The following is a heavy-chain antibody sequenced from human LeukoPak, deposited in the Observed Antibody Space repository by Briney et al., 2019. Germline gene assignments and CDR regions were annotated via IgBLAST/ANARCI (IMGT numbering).Heavy chain of an antibody. CDR3: ARLGYGDYQNWFDP. CDR1: GGSISSGGYH. Sequence: PSQTLSLTCTVSGGSISSGGYHWSWIRQHPGKGLEWIGYIYYSGTTSYNPSLKSRVTISVDTSKKKFSLKVSSVTVADTAVYYCARLGYGDYQNWFDPWGQGTLVTVSS. D-gene: IGHD4-17*01. V-gene: IGHV4-31*03. CDR2: IYYSGTT. J-gene: IGHJ5*02.